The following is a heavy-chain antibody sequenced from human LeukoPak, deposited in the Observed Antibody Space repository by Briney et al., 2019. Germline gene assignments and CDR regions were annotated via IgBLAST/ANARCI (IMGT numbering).Heavy chain of an antibody. CDR1: GFTFSSYS. D-gene: IGHD1-20*01. CDR3: ARCYDWNYYYNYMDV. V-gene: IGHV3-48*04. CDR2: ISGSSSTT. J-gene: IGHJ6*03. Sequence: GGSLRLSCAASGFTFSSYSMNWVRQDPGKGLEWVSYISGSSSTTYYADSVKGRFTISRDNAKNSLYLQMNSLGAEDTAVYYCARCYDWNYYYNYMDVWGKGTTVTVSS.